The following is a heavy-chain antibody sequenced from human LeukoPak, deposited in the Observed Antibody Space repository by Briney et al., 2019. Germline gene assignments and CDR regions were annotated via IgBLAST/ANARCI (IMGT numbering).Heavy chain of an antibody. V-gene: IGHV4-61*01. Sequence: SETLSLTCTVSGGSVSSGSYYWSWIRQPPGKGLEWIGYIYYSGSTNYNPSLKSRVTISVDTSKNQFSLKLSSVTAADTAEYYCASAHSGWSLLWGQGTLVTVSS. D-gene: IGHD6-19*01. J-gene: IGHJ4*02. CDR3: ASAHSGWSLL. CDR2: IYYSGST. CDR1: GGSVSSGSYY.